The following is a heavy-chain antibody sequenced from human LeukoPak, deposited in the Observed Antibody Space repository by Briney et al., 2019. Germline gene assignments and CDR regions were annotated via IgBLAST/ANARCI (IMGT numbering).Heavy chain of an antibody. Sequence: ASVKVSCKASGFTFTGYDINWVRQATGQGLEWMGWMNPNTGSTGYAQKFQGRVTMTTDTSTSTAYMELRSLRSDDTAVYYCARDKAAMARNNFDYWGQGTLVTVSS. CDR3: ARDKAAMARNNFDY. V-gene: IGHV1-8*01. J-gene: IGHJ4*02. CDR1: GFTFTGYD. CDR2: MNPNTGST. D-gene: IGHD5-18*01.